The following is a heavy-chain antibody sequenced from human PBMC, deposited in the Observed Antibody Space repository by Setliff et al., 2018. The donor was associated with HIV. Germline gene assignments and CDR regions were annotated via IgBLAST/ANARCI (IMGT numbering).Heavy chain of an antibody. CDR3: TRQSPVAGSGAFDI. CDR2: FHHSGRT. Sequence: SETLSLTCSVSGYSINTAYYWGWTRQSPGKGLEWIGGFHHSGRTHYNPSLNSRVTISGQTPNNPFSLQLTSVTATDTAVYYCTRQSPVAGSGAFDIWGQGTMVTVSS. D-gene: IGHD6-19*01. V-gene: IGHV4-38-2*01. J-gene: IGHJ3*02. CDR1: GYSINTAYY.